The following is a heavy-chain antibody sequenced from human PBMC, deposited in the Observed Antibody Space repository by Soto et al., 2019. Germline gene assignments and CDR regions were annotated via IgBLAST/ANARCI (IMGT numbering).Heavy chain of an antibody. CDR1: GYTFTSYD. D-gene: IGHD1-1*01. CDR3: ARGRGGTLRGLNYYYYMDV. Sequence: QVQLVQSGAEVKKPGASVKVSCKASGYTFTSYDINWVRQATGQGREWMGWMNPNSGNTGYAQKFQGRVTMTRNTSISTAYMELSSLRSEDTAVYYCARGRGGTLRGLNYYYYMDVWGKGTTVTVSS. V-gene: IGHV1-8*01. J-gene: IGHJ6*03. CDR2: MNPNSGNT.